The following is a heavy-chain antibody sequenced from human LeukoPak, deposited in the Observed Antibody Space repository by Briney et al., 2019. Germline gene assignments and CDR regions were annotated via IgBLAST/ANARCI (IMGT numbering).Heavy chain of an antibody. CDR3: ARVRDYDFWSGPDAYYIDY. CDR2: ISYSGST. CDR1: GGSISSYY. Sequence: PSETLSLTCTVSGGSISSYYWSWIRQPPGKGLEWIGYISYSGSTNYNPSLKGRVTISVDTSKNQFSLKLSSVTAADTAVYYCARVRDYDFWSGPDAYYIDYWGQGTLVTVSS. D-gene: IGHD3-3*01. V-gene: IGHV4-59*01. J-gene: IGHJ4*02.